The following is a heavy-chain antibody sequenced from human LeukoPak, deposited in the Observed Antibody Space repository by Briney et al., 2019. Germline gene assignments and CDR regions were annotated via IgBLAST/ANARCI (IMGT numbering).Heavy chain of an antibody. Sequence: SQTLSLTCAVSGGSVSSGCSSWSWLRQPPGKGLEWIGYIYHSGSTYYNPSLKSRVTISVDKSKNQFSLKLSSVTAADTAVYYCARVIAVAGPFDYWGQGTLVTVSS. D-gene: IGHD6-19*01. J-gene: IGHJ4*02. CDR2: IYHSGST. CDR3: ARVIAVAGPFDY. V-gene: IGHV4-30-2*01. CDR1: GGSVSSGCSS.